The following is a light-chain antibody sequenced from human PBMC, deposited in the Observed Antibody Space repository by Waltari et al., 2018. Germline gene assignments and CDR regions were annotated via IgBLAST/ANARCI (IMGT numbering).Light chain of an antibody. Sequence: QSVLTQPPSVSGAPGQSVTIACSGTNSNLGAFQVHCHQKSPGAAPKLLIYGITNRPAGVPDRFSGSKSDTSASLVITGLQVEDEGDFYCHSYDNILHGCVFGTGTKVIV. CDR3: HSYDNILHGCV. V-gene: IGLV1-40*02. CDR2: GIT. J-gene: IGLJ1*01. CDR1: NSNLGAFQ.